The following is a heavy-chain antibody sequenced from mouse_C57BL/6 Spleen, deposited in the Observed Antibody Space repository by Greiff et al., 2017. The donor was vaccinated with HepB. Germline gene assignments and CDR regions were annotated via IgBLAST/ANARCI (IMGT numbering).Heavy chain of an antibody. CDR2: IHPNSGST. J-gene: IGHJ4*01. D-gene: IGHD1-1*01. CDR3: AREDYYYGPYYAMDY. CDR1: GYTFTSYW. V-gene: IGHV1-64*01. Sequence: QVQLKQPGAELVKPGASVKLSCKASGYTFTSYWMHWVKQRPGQGLEWIGMIHPNSGSTNYNEKFKSKATLTVDKSSSTAYMQLSSLTSEDSAVYYCAREDYYYGPYYAMDYWGQGTSVTVSS.